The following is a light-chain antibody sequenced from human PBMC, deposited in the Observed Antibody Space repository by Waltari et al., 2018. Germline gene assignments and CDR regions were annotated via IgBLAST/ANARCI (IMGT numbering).Light chain of an antibody. CDR1: RSDVGDYNL. CDR3: SSYAGSNNAFV. CDR2: EVS. V-gene: IGLV2-8*01. J-gene: IGLJ1*01. Sequence: QSALTQPPSPSGSPGQSVTIPFTGPRSDVGDYNLVSRYQQYPGKAPKLMIYEVSKRPSGVPDLFSGSKSGNTASLTVSGLQAEDEADYYCSSYAGSNNAFVFGTGTKVTVL.